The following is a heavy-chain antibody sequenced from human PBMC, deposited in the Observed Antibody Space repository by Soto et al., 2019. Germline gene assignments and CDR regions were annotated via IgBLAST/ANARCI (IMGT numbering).Heavy chain of an antibody. CDR2: INHSGST. CDR1: GGSFSGYY. CDR3: VACDYGDYPRY. D-gene: IGHD4-17*01. V-gene: IGHV4-34*01. Sequence: QVQLQQWGAGLLKPSETLSLTCAVYGGSFSGYYCSWVRPSPRKGLEWIGQINHSGSTNYNPSLKSRLTISVDTSKNQFSLKLSSVTAADTALYYCVACDYGDYPRYWGQGSLVTVSS. J-gene: IGHJ4*02.